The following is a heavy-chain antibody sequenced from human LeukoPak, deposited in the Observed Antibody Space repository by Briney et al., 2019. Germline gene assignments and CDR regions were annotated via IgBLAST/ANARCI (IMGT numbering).Heavy chain of an antibody. D-gene: IGHD3-10*01. Sequence: SETLSLTCTVSGGSISSSSYYWGWIRQPPGKGLEWIGSIYYSGSTYYNPSLKSRVTISVDTSKNQFSLKLSSVTAADTAVYYCARLSAPMVRGVISWFDPWGQGTLVTVSS. CDR2: IYYSGST. J-gene: IGHJ5*02. CDR3: ARLSAPMVRGVISWFDP. V-gene: IGHV4-39*01. CDR1: GGSISSSSYY.